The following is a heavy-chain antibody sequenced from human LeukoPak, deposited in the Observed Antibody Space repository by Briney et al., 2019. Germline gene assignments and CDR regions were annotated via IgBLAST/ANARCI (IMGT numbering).Heavy chain of an antibody. Sequence: ASVKVSCTASGYTFTGYYMHWVRQAPGQGLEWMGWINPNSGGTNYAQKFQGRVTMTRDTSISTAYMELSRLRSDDTAVYYCRTDRYGDYGDYIDYWGQGTLVTVS. CDR1: GYTFTGYY. CDR2: INPNSGGT. V-gene: IGHV1-2*02. CDR3: RTDRYGDYGDYIDY. J-gene: IGHJ4*02. D-gene: IGHD4-17*01.